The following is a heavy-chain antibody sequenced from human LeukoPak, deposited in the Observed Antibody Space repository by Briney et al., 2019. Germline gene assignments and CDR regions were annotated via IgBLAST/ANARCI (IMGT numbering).Heavy chain of an antibody. CDR3: ARDSEEVSALDY. CDR2: INPNGGVT. J-gene: IGHJ4*02. V-gene: IGHV1-46*01. D-gene: IGHD5/OR15-5a*01. Sequence: WASVKVSCKASGCTFSDNYIHWVRQAPRQGLEWMGIINPNGGVTTYAQKFQGRVTMTRDTSASTIYMDLSSLKSEDTAVYYCARDSEEVSALDYWGQGTLVTVSS. CDR1: GCTFSDNY.